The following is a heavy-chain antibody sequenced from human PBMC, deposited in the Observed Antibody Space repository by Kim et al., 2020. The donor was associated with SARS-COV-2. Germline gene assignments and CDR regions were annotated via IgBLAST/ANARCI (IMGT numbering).Heavy chain of an antibody. Sequence: SETLSLTCTVSGGSISSGSYYWSWIRQPAGKGLEWIGRIYTSGSTNYNPSLKSRVTISVDTSKNQFSLKLSSVTAADTAVYYCARGRWNTDYWGQGTLVTVSS. CDR1: GGSISSGSYY. D-gene: IGHD1-1*01. CDR3: ARGRWNTDY. V-gene: IGHV4-61*02. J-gene: IGHJ4*02. CDR2: IYTSGST.